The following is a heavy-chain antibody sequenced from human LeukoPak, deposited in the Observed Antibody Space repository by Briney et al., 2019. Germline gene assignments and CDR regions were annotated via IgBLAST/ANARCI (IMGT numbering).Heavy chain of an antibody. CDR2: ISAYNGNT. CDR1: GYTFTGYY. D-gene: IGHD2-15*01. CDR3: ARDSPIVVVVAATWDYYYYGMDV. Sequence: ASVKVSCKASGYTFTGYYMHWVRQAPGQGLEWMGWISAYNGNTNYAQKLQGRVTMTTDTSTSTAYMELRSLRSDDTAVYYCARDSPIVVVVAATWDYYYYGMDVWGQGTTVTVSS. V-gene: IGHV1-18*04. J-gene: IGHJ6*02.